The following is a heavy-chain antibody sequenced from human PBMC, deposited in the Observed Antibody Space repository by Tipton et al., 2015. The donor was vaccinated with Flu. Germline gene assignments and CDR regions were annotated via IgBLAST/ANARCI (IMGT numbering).Heavy chain of an antibody. CDR1: GGSFSGYY. CDR2: IYHTGST. J-gene: IGHJ5*02. V-gene: IGHV4-34*01. D-gene: IGHD4-11*01. Sequence: TLSLTCAVYGGSFSGYYWSWIRQPPGKGLEWIGNIYHTGSTYHNPSLKSRVTISVDTSRNHLSLRLRSLTAADTAVYFCARRDFSNYVSDPKNWFDPWGQGILVTVSP. CDR3: ARRDFSNYVSDPKNWFDP.